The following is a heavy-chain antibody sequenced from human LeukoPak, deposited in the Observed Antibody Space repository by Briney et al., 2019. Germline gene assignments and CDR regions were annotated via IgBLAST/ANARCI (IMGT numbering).Heavy chain of an antibody. D-gene: IGHD1-26*01. Sequence: GGSLRLSCAASGFTFDDYAMQWVRQAPGRGLEWVSGISWNSGSMGYGDSVKGRFTISRDNARKSLYLQMNSLRVEDTALYYCARSVGSGSYVDYWGQGTLVTVSS. CDR2: ISWNSGSM. V-gene: IGHV3-9*01. CDR3: ARSVGSGSYVDY. J-gene: IGHJ4*02. CDR1: GFTFDDYA.